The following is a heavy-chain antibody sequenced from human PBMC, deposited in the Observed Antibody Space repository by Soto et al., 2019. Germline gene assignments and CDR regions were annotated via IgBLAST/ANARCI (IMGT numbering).Heavy chain of an antibody. V-gene: IGHV3-30*04. D-gene: IGHD3-10*01. CDR1: GFIFSKYA. CDR2: ISYDGSNT. Sequence: GGSLRLSCAASGFIFSKYAMSWVRQAPGKGLEWVACISYDGSNTYYADSVKGRFTISRDNSKNTLYLQMNSLRAEDTAVYYCARHYYGSGSYYYYYGMDVWGQGTTVTVSS. J-gene: IGHJ6*02. CDR3: ARHYYGSGSYYYYYGMDV.